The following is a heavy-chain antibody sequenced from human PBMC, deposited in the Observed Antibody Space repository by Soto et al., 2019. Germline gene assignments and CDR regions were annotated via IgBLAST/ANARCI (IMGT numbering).Heavy chain of an antibody. CDR1: GYTFTSYD. CDR3: YSGYDSQHYYYYMDV. Sequence: GASVKVSCKASGYTFTSYDINWVRQATGQGLEWMGWMNPNSGNTGYAQKFQGRVTMTRNTSISTAYMELSSLRSEDTAVYYCYSGYDSQHYYYYMDVWGKGTTVTVSS. CDR2: MNPNSGNT. D-gene: IGHD5-12*01. V-gene: IGHV1-8*01. J-gene: IGHJ6*03.